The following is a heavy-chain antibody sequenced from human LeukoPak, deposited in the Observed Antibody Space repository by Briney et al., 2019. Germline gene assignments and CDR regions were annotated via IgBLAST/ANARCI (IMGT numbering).Heavy chain of an antibody. V-gene: IGHV4-4*07. D-gene: IGHD7-27*01. CDR3: ARGPYAWGYIDY. J-gene: IGHJ4*02. Sequence: SETLSLTCTVSGGSISSYYWSWIRQPAGKGLEWIGRFYTSGSTNYNPSLKSRVTISVDTSKNQFSLKLSSVTAADTAVYYCARGPYAWGYIDYWGPGTLVTVSS. CDR1: GGSISSYY. CDR2: FYTSGST.